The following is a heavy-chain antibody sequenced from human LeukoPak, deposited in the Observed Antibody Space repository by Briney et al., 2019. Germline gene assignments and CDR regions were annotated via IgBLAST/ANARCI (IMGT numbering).Heavy chain of an antibody. CDR2: IRYDGITK. V-gene: IGHV3-30*02. CDR3: ARLGYSYGWWSYVDY. J-gene: IGHJ4*02. D-gene: IGHD5-18*01. Sequence: GGSLRLSCTASGFTFSNHGMHWVRQAPGKALEWVAFIRYDGITKYYADSVKGRFTISRDNAKNSLYLQMSSLRAEDTAVYYCARLGYSYGWWSYVDYWGQGTLVTVSS. CDR1: GFTFSNHG.